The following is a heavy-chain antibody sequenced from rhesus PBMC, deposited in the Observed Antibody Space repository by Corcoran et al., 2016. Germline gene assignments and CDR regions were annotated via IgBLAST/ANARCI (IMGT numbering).Heavy chain of an antibody. V-gene: IGHV3-178*01. D-gene: IGHD1-1*01. CDR1: GFTFSDYY. J-gene: IGHJ4*01. Sequence: EVQLVESGGGLAKPGGSLRLSCAASGFTFSDYYMYWVGQAPGKGLEWVSRISNVGNSTWYADSVKGRITISRENAKNTLYLQMNSLRTEDTAGYYCARDRAGGFDYWGQGVLVTVSS. CDR3: ARDRAGGFDY. CDR2: ISNVGNST.